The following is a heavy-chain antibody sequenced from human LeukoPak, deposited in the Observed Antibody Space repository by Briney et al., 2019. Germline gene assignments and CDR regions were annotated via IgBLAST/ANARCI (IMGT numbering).Heavy chain of an antibody. J-gene: IGHJ4*02. CDR3: AREITTTVTGDY. CDR2: ISSSSYI. CDR1: GFTFSSYS. Sequence: GGSLRLSCAASGFTFSSYSMNWVRQAPGKGLEWVSSISSSSYIYYADSVKGRFTISRDNAKNSLYLQMNSLRAEDTAVYYCAREITTTVTGDYWGQGTLVTVSS. D-gene: IGHD4-11*01. V-gene: IGHV3-21*01.